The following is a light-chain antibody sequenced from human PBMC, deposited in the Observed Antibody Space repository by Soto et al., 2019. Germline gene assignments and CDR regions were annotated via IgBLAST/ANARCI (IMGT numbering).Light chain of an antibody. J-gene: IGKJ4*01. V-gene: IGKV3-11*01. CDR1: QTISSY. CDR3: QQRSNWPLT. Sequence: EIVLTQSPATLSLSPGERATLSCRASQTISSYLAWHQQKPGQAPRLLIYDASNRAAGIPARFSGSGSGTDFTLTISSLEPEDLAVYYCQQRSNWPLTFGGGTKVEIK. CDR2: DAS.